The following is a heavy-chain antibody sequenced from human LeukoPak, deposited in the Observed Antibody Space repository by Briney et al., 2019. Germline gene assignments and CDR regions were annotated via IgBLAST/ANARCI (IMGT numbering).Heavy chain of an antibody. J-gene: IGHJ6*04. CDR1: GGSISSYY. CDR2: IYYSGST. V-gene: IGHV4-59*01. CDR3: ARETRDFWSGSRADV. Sequence: PSETLSLTCTVSGGSISSYYWSWIRQPPGKGLEWIGYIYYSGSTNYNPSLKSRVTISVDTSKNQFSLKLSSVTAADTAVYYCARETRDFWSGSRADVWGKGTTVTVSS. D-gene: IGHD3-3*01.